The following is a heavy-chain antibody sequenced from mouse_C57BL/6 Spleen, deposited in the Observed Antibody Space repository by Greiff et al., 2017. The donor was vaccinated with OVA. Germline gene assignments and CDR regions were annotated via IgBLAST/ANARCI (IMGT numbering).Heavy chain of an antibody. CDR2: ISDGGSYT. V-gene: IGHV5-4*01. D-gene: IGHD1-1*01. CDR3: ARSPSIYYYGSSHWYFDV. Sequence: EVQLQESGGGLVKPGGSLKLSCAASGFTFSSYAMSWVRQTPEKRLEWVATISDGGSYTYYPDNVKGRFTISRDNAKNNLYLQMSHLKSEDTAMYYCARSPSIYYYGSSHWYFDVWGTGTTVTVSS. J-gene: IGHJ1*03. CDR1: GFTFSSYA.